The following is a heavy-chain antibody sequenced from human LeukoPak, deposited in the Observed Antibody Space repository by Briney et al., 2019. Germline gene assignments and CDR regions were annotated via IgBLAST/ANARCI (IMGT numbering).Heavy chain of an antibody. CDR1: GGSISSYY. CDR2: IYYSGST. D-gene: IGHD6-13*01. Sequence: SETLSLTCTVSGGSISSYYWSWIRQPPGKGLEWIGYIYYSGSTNYNPSLKSRVTISVDTSKNQFSLKLSSVTAADTAVYYCATMSSSARMDVWAKGPRSPSP. V-gene: IGHV4-59*01. J-gene: IGHJ6*02. CDR3: ATMSSSARMDV.